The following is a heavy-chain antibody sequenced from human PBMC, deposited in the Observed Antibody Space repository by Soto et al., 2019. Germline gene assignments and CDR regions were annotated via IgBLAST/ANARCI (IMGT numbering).Heavy chain of an antibody. Sequence: SETLSLTCTVSGGSISSYYWSWIRQPPGKGLEWIGYIYYSGSTNYNPSLKSRVTISVDTSKNQFSLKLSSVTAADTAVYYCARHAWSGYDWYFDYWGQGTLVTVSS. CDR1: GGSISSYY. V-gene: IGHV4-59*08. J-gene: IGHJ4*02. CDR3: ARHAWSGYDWYFDY. D-gene: IGHD5-12*01. CDR2: IYYSGST.